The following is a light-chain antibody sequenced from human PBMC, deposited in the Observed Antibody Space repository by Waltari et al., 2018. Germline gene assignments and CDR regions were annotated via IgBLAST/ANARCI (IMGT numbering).Light chain of an antibody. CDR1: SSYVGAYAS. J-gene: IGLJ2*01. CDR2: DVT. Sequence: QSALTQPRSVSGSPGQSVTISSTGTSSYVGAYASVSWYQHHPGKAPKLMICDVTKRPSGVPDRFSGSKSGNTASLTISGLQAEDEAYYYCCSYAGRYTHVVFGGGTKLTVL. CDR3: CSYAGRYTHVV. V-gene: IGLV2-11*01.